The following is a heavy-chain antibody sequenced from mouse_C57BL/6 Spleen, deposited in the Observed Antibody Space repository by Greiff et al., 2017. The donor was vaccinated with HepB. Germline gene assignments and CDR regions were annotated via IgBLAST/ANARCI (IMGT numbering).Heavy chain of an antibody. J-gene: IGHJ2*01. CDR2: IRNKANNHAT. Sequence: EVKLVESGGGLVQPGGSMKLSCAASGFTFSDAWMDWVRQSPEKGLEWVAEIRNKANNHATYYAESVKGRFTISRDDSKSSVYLQMNSLRAEDTGIYCCTRGDGYSDFDYWGQGTTLTVSS. CDR1: GFTFSDAW. CDR3: TRGDGYSDFDY. V-gene: IGHV6-6*01. D-gene: IGHD2-3*01.